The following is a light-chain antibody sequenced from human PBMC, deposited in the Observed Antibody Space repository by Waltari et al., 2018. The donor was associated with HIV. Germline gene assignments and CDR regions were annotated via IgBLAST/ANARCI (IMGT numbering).Light chain of an antibody. CDR1: SSAVGSFNL. J-gene: IGLJ1*01. CDR3: CSYAGSGDV. Sequence: QSALTQPASVSGSPGQSIPISCTGTSSAVGSFNLLSWYQQHPGKAPKLMIYEVSKRPSGVSNRFSGSKSGNTASLTISGLQAEDEADYYCCSYAGSGDVFGTGTKVTVL. CDR2: EVS. V-gene: IGLV2-23*02.